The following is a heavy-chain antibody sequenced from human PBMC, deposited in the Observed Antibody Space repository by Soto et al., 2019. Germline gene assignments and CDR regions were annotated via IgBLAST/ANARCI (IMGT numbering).Heavy chain of an antibody. D-gene: IGHD2-2*02. CDR3: ARVDIVVVPAAIREDY. V-gene: IGHV1-18*01. CDR2: ISAYNGNT. J-gene: IGHJ4*02. CDR1: GYTFTSYG. Sequence: QVQLVQSGAEVKKPGASVRVSCKASGYTFTSYGISWVRQAPGQGLEWMGWISAYNGNTNYAQKLQGRVTMTTDTSTSTAYMELRSLRSDDTAVYYCARVDIVVVPAAIREDYWGQGTLVTVSS.